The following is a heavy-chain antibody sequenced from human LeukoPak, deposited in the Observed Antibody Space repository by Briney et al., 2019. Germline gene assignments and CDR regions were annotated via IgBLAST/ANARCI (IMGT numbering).Heavy chain of an antibody. Sequence: SETLSLTCTVSGGSISSYYWSWIRQPDGTGLKRIGRIYTSGSTNYNPSLKSRVTISVDKSKNQSSLKLSSVAAADTAVYYCARAWGFGESLDYWGQGTLVTVSS. CDR3: ARAWGFGESLDY. CDR1: GGSISSYY. D-gene: IGHD3-10*01. J-gene: IGHJ4*02. CDR2: IYTSGST. V-gene: IGHV4-4*07.